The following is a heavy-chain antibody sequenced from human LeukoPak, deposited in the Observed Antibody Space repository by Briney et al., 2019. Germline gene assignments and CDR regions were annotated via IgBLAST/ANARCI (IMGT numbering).Heavy chain of an antibody. D-gene: IGHD3-3*01. CDR2: IHYSGIA. Sequence: SETLSLTCTVSGGSISSTSYYWGWIRQSPGKGLEWIGSIHYSGIAYYKSSLKSRVTISVDTSKNQFSLKLSSVTAADTAVYFCARREWLDYWGQGTLVTVSS. CDR3: ARREWLDY. CDR1: GGSISSTSYY. V-gene: IGHV4-39*01. J-gene: IGHJ4*02.